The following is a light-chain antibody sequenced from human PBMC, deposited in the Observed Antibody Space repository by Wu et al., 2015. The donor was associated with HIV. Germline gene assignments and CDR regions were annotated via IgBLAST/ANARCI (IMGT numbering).Light chain of an antibody. CDR2: HAS. J-gene: IGKJ1*01. V-gene: IGKV3-20*01. Sequence: EVVLTQSPGTLSLSPGERVTLSCRASQSVSGSSLAWYQQRLGQAPRLLYFHASSRATGIPDRFNGSGSGTDFILTISKLEPEDCAVYYCQQYGSSVTFGQGTKVEIK. CDR1: QSVSGSS. CDR3: QQYGSSVT.